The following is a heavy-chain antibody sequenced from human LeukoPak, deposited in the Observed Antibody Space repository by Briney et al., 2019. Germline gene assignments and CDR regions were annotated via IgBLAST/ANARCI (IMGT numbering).Heavy chain of an antibody. CDR2: INHSGST. CDR3: ASSEGPNYCSGGSCYSGGRNDFDY. CDR1: GGSFSGYY. J-gene: IGHJ4*02. Sequence: SETLSLTCAVYGGSFSGYYWSRIRQPPGKGLEWIGEINHSGSTNYNPSLKSRVTISVDTSKNQFSLKLSSVTAADTAVYYCASSEGPNYCSGGSCYSGGRNDFDYWGQGTLVTVSS. D-gene: IGHD2-15*01. V-gene: IGHV4-34*01.